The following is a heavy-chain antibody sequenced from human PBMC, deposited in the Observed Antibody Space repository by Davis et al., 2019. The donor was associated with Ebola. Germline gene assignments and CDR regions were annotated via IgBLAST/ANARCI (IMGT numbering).Heavy chain of an antibody. D-gene: IGHD4-17*01. CDR1: GFTLISYS. CDR3: AKGSLYGSRSITAGMDV. J-gene: IGHJ6*02. CDR2: ISGSGTGT. Sequence: GESLKISCAASGFTLISYSMTWVRQAPGKGLEWVSGISGSGTGTYYADSGKGRFTFSRDTTMNTLHLQMNSLKAEDTAVYYCAKGSLYGSRSITAGMDVWGQGTTVTASS. V-gene: IGHV3-23*01.